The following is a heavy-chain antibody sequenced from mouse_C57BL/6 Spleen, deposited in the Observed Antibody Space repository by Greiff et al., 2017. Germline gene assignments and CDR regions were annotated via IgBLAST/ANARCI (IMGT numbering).Heavy chain of an antibody. J-gene: IGHJ2*01. Sequence: QVQLQQPGAELVKPGASVKMSCKASGYTFTSYWITWVKQRPGQGLEWIGDIYPGSGSTNYNEKFKSKATLTVDTSSSTAYMQLSSLTSEDSAVYYCASGRSYNGSFDYWGQGTTRTVSS. CDR3: ASGRSYNGSFDY. D-gene: IGHD1-1*01. CDR2: IYPGSGST. V-gene: IGHV1-55*01. CDR1: GYTFTSYW.